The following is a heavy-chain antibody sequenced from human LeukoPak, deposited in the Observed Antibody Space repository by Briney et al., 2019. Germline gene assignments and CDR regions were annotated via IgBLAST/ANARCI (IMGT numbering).Heavy chain of an antibody. V-gene: IGHV1-2*06. CDR1: GYSFTAHF. D-gene: IGHD6-6*01. CDR3: VREPYSRSSDRHERTFDY. Sequence: ASVKVSCKASGYSFTAHFMHWIRQAPGQGPEWMGQSNADSLGTKYAPKFQGRVTMTRDTSIATAYMELTSLTSDDTAVYFCVREPYSRSSDRHERTFDYWGQGTLVTVSS. J-gene: IGHJ4*02. CDR2: SNADSLGT.